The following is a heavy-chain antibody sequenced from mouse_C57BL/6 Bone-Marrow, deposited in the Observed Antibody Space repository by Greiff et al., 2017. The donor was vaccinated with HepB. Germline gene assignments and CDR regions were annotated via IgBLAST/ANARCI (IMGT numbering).Heavy chain of an antibody. J-gene: IGHJ3*01. CDR1: GYTFTSYG. CDR2: IYPRSGNT. CDR3: GRRRDMALAWFAD. Sequence: QVQLQQSGAELARPGASVKLSCKASGYTFTSYGISWVKQRTGQGLEWIGEIYPRSGNTYYNEKFKGKATLTADKSSSTAYMELRSLTSEDSAVYYCGRRRDMALAWFADWGKGTLVTVSA. V-gene: IGHV1-81*01. D-gene: IGHD1-1*02.